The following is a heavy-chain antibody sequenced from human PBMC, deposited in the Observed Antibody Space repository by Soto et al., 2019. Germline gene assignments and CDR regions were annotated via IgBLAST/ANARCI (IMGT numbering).Heavy chain of an antibody. CDR2: TYYRSKWYN. D-gene: IGHD1-1*01. Sequence: SQTLSLTCAISGDSVSSNSAAWNWIRQSPSRGLEWLGRTYYRSKWYNDYAVSVKSRITINPDTSKNQFSLQLNSVTPEDTAVYYCARGGLERRDSYYYYGMDVWGQGTTVTVSS. CDR3: ARGGLERRDSYYYYGMDV. J-gene: IGHJ6*02. V-gene: IGHV6-1*01. CDR1: GDSVSSNSAA.